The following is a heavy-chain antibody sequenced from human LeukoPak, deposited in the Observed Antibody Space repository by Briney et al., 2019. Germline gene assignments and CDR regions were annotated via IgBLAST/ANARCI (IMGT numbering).Heavy chain of an antibody. D-gene: IGHD3-9*01. CDR2: IYYSGST. V-gene: IGHV4-39*01. CDR3: ARHDLTGSPFDY. Sequence: SGTLSLTCTVSGGSISSSSYYWGWIRQPPGKGLEWIGSIYYSGSTYYNPSLKSRVTISVDTSKNQFSLKLSSVTAADTAVYYCARHDLTGSPFDYWGQGTLVTVSS. J-gene: IGHJ4*02. CDR1: GGSISSSSYY.